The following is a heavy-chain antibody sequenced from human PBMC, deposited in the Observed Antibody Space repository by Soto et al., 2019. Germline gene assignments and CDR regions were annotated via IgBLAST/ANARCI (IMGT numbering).Heavy chain of an antibody. D-gene: IGHD4-4*01. V-gene: IGHV1-2*02. Sequence: GASVKVSCKASGYTSTNYYMHWLRQAPGQGLEWMGWMNPRSGGSKYAQAFQDRVTMTRDASISTAYMEMTSPRHGDTAVYFCARSDDSTSYPLDLWGPGTLVTVSS. CDR2: MNPRSGGS. J-gene: IGHJ5*02. CDR1: GYTSTNYY. CDR3: ARSDDSTSYPLDL.